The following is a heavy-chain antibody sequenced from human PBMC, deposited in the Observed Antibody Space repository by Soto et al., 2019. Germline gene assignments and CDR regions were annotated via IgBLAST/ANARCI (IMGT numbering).Heavy chain of an antibody. J-gene: IGHJ4*02. CDR1: GFTFTRYS. Sequence: GGSLRLSCAASGFTFTRYSMNWVRQAPGKGLEWVSSISSTTNYIYYGDSMKGRFTISRDNAKNSLYLEMNSLRAEDTAVYYCARESEDLTSNFVYWGQGTLVTVSS. V-gene: IGHV3-21*06. CDR3: ARESEDLTSNFVY. CDR2: ISSTTNYI.